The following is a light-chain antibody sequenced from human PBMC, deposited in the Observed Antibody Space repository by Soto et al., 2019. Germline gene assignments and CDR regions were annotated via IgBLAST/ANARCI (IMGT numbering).Light chain of an antibody. CDR2: GNS. Sequence: QSVLTQPPSVSGAPGQRVTISCTGSSSNIGAGYDVHWYQQLPGTAPKLLIYGNSNRPSGVPDRFSGSKSGTSASLAITGLQAEDAADYYCQSYDSSLSGRVFXTGTKVTVL. CDR1: SSNIGAGYD. CDR3: QSYDSSLSGRV. J-gene: IGLJ1*01. V-gene: IGLV1-40*01.